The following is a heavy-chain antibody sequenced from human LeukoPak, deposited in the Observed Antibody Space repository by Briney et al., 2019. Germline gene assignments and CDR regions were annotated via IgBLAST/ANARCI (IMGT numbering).Heavy chain of an antibody. Sequence: ASVKVSCKASGYTFTGYYMHWVRQAPGQGLEWMGWINPNSGGTNYAQKFQGWVTMTRDTSISTAYMELSRLRSDDTAVYYCARSGLRYFDWLLPLDYWGQGTLVTVSS. D-gene: IGHD3-9*01. CDR2: INPNSGGT. V-gene: IGHV1-2*04. J-gene: IGHJ4*02. CDR1: GYTFTGYY. CDR3: ARSGLRYFDWLLPLDY.